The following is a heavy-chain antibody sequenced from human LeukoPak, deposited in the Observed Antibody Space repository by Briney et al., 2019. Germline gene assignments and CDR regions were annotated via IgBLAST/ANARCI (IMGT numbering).Heavy chain of an antibody. CDR1: GGSISRYY. CDR3: ARVTESYGSGRRHNYYYYYMDV. V-gene: IGHV4-4*07. D-gene: IGHD3-10*01. CDR2: IYSDGTI. J-gene: IGHJ6*03. Sequence: SETLSLTCTVSGGSISRYYWSWIRQPAGKGLEWIGRIYSDGTITYNPSLKSRVTISVDTSKNQFSLKLSSVTAADTAVYYCARVTESYGSGRRHNYYYYYMDVWGKGTTVTISS.